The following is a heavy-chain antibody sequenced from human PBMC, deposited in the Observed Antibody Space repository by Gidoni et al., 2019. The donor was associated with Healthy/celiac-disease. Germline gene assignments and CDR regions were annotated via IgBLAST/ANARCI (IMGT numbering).Heavy chain of an antibody. D-gene: IGHD7-27*01. J-gene: IGHJ4*02. Sequence: QVQLMASGGGVVQPGRSLRLSCAASGFTFSSYGMHWVRQAPGKGLEWVAVISYDGSNKYYADSVKGRFTISRDNSKNTLYLQMNSLRAEDTAVYYCAIDELGSYDYWGQGTLVTVSS. CDR3: AIDELGSYDY. CDR2: ISYDGSNK. CDR1: GFTFSSYG. V-gene: IGHV3-30*03.